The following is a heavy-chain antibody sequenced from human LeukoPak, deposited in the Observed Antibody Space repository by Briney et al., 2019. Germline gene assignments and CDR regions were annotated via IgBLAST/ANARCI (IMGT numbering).Heavy chain of an antibody. V-gene: IGHV4-4*02. J-gene: IGHJ4*02. CDR2: INHSGST. CDR3: ARHRRDYYGSGRMYYFDY. D-gene: IGHD3-10*01. Sequence: PSETLSLTCAVSGGSISSSNWWSWVRQPPGKGLEWIGEINHSGSTNYNPSLKSRVTISVDTSKNQFSLKLSSVTAADTAVYYCARHRRDYYGSGRMYYFDYWGQGTLVTVSS. CDR1: GGSISSSNW.